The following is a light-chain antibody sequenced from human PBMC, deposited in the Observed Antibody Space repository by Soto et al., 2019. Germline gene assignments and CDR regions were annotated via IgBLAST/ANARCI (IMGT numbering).Light chain of an antibody. J-gene: IGLJ2*01. CDR1: SGHSSNN. Sequence: QPVLTQSPSASASLGASVKLTCTLSSGHSSNNIAWHQQQPGKGPRYLMNLNSDGTYSKGDGIPDRFSASSSGAERYLSISNLQSEAEADYYCQTWGTGIVVFGGGTKLTVL. CDR2: LNSDGTY. CDR3: QTWGTGIVV. V-gene: IGLV4-69*01.